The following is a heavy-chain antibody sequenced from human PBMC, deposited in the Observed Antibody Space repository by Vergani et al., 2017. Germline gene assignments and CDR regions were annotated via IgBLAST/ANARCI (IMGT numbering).Heavy chain of an antibody. CDR1: GFSLTTGGEG. D-gene: IGHD3-9*01. CDR3: VHILGYFDWDGAFDV. V-gene: IGHV2-5*01. CDR2: VYWNDDE. Sequence: QITLRESGPTLVKPTQTLTLTCTFSGFSLTTGGEGVGWIRQPPGRALEWLAFVYWNDDERYSPSLKSRVTITKDTSKNEVILTMATMDPVDTATYYFVHILGYFDWDGAFDVWGPGTMVTVSS. J-gene: IGHJ3*01.